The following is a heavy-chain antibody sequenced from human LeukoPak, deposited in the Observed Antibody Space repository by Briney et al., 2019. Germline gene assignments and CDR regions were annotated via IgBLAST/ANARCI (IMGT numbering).Heavy chain of an antibody. Sequence: GGSLRLSCAASGFTFSSYAMSWVRQAPGKGLEWVSAISGSGGSTYYADSVKGRFTISRDNSKNTLYLQMNSLRAEDTAVYYCAKDTYYDYVWGSYPDQXGDHYWGQGTLVTVSS. D-gene: IGHD3-16*02. CDR1: GFTFSSYA. CDR3: AKDTYYDYVWGSYPDQXGDHY. J-gene: IGHJ4*02. CDR2: ISGSGGST. V-gene: IGHV3-23*01.